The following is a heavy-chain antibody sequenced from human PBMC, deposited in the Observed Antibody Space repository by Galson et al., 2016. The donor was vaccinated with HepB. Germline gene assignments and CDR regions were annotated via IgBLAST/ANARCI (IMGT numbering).Heavy chain of an antibody. CDR2: INPNSGGT. D-gene: IGHD1-26*01. CDR1: GYTFTGYY. V-gene: IGHV1-2*04. Sequence: SVKVSCKAPGYTFTGYYMHWVRQAPGQGLEWMGWINPNSGGTKYAKKFQGWVTMTRDTSISTAYMELSRLRSDDTAVYYCARDSGSFGVSAFDIWGQGTMVTVSS. CDR3: ARDSGSFGVSAFDI. J-gene: IGHJ3*02.